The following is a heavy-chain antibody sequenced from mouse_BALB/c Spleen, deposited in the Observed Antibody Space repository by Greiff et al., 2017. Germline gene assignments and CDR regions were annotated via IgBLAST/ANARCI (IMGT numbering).Heavy chain of an antibody. Sequence: EVLLVESGGDLVKPGGSLKLSCAASGFTFSSYGMSWVRQTPDKRLEWVATISSGGSYTYYPDSMKGRFTISRDNAKNTLYLQMSSLKSEDTAMYDCARHEDDYDPAWYAYWGQGTLVTVSA. J-gene: IGHJ3*01. V-gene: IGHV5-6*01. CDR2: ISSGGSYT. CDR1: GFTFSSYG. CDR3: ARHEDDYDPAWYAY. D-gene: IGHD2-4*01.